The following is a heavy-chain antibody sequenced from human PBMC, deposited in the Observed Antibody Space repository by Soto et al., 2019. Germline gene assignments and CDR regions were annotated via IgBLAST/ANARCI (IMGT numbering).Heavy chain of an antibody. CDR1: GGTFSSYA. D-gene: IGHD5-12*01. J-gene: IGHJ3*02. Sequence: QVQLVQSGAEVKKPGSSVKVSCKASGGTFSSYAISWVRQAPGQGLEWMGGIIPIFGTANYAQKFQGRVTITADKSTSTAYMKLSSLRSEDTAVYYCAREQEMATISAFDIWGQGTMVTVSS. V-gene: IGHV1-69*06. CDR2: IIPIFGTA. CDR3: AREQEMATISAFDI.